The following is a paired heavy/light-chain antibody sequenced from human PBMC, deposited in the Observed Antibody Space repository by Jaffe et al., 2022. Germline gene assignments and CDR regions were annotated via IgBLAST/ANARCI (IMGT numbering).Light chain of an antibody. V-gene: IGKV3-20*01. CDR2: GAS. CDR3: QQYGSSLT. CDR1: QSVSSSY. Sequence: EIVLTQSPGTLSLSPGERATLSCRASQSVSSSYLAWYQQKPGQAPRLLIYGASSRATGIPDRFSGSGSGTDFTLTISRLEPEDFAVYYCQQYGSSLTFGQGTRLEIK. J-gene: IGKJ5*01.
Heavy chain of an antibody. V-gene: IGHV3-74*01. CDR2: INSDGSST. Sequence: EVQLVESGGGLVQPGGSLRLSCAASGFTFSSYWMHWVRQAPGKGLVWVSRINSDGSSTSYADSVKGRFTISRDNAKNTLYLQMNSLRAEDTAVYYCARDGEDIVVVPAANDHYYYYMDVWGKGTTVTVSS. D-gene: IGHD2-2*01. CDR1: GFTFSSYW. CDR3: ARDGEDIVVVPAANDHYYYYMDV. J-gene: IGHJ6*03.